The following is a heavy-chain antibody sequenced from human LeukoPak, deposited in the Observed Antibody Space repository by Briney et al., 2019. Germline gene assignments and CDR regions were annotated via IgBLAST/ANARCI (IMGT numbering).Heavy chain of an antibody. CDR3: ARRPKQYYYDSSGFDY. Sequence: PSETLSLTCAVYGGSFSGYYWSWIRQPPGKGLEWIGEINHSGSTNYNPSLKSRVTISVDTSKNQFSLKLSSVTAADTAVYYCARRPKQYYYDSSGFDYWGQGTLVTVSS. V-gene: IGHV4-34*01. J-gene: IGHJ4*02. CDR1: GGSFSGYY. D-gene: IGHD3-22*01. CDR2: INHSGST.